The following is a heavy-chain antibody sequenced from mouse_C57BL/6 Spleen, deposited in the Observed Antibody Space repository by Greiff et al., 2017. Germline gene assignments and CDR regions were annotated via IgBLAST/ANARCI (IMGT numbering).Heavy chain of an antibody. CDR3: ARAGGNYSSY. J-gene: IGHJ3*01. D-gene: IGHD2-1*01. V-gene: IGHV1-50*01. CDR2: IDPSDSYT. CDR1: GYTFTSYW. Sequence: VQLQQPGAELVKPGASVKLSCKASGYTFTSYWMQWVKQRPGQGLEWIGEIDPSDSYTNYNQKFKGKATLTVDTSSSTAYMQLSSLTSEDSAVYYCARAGGNYSSYWGQGTLVTVSA.